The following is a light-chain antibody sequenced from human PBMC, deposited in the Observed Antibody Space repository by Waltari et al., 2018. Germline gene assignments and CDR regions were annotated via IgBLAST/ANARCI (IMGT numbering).Light chain of an antibody. CDR2: DND. CDR3: GTWDTSLNTWV. Sequence: QSVLPQPPSVSAAPGQTVTISCSGTRSNIGSGFVSRYQQFPGTDPKLLIHDNDERPSGIPDRFSGSKSGTSATLGITGLQTGDEADYYCGTWDTSLNTWVFGGGTKLTVL. CDR1: RSNIGSGF. V-gene: IGLV1-51*01. J-gene: IGLJ3*02.